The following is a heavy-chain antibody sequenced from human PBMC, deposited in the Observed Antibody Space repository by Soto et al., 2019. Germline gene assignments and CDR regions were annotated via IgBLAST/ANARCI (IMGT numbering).Heavy chain of an antibody. CDR3: ARDGVDILTGYYTAFDY. D-gene: IGHD3-9*01. V-gene: IGHV3-21*01. CDR2: ISSSSSYI. J-gene: IGHJ4*02. CDR1: GFPFSSYS. Sequence: GALRLSCAASGFPFSSYSMNWVRQAPGKGLEWVSSISSSSSYIYYADSVKGRFTISRDNAKNSLYLQMNSLRAEDTAVYYCARDGVDILTGYYTAFDYWGQGTLVTVSS.